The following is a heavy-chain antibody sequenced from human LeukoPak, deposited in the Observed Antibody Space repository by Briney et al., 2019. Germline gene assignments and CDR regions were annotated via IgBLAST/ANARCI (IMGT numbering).Heavy chain of an antibody. J-gene: IGHJ4*02. CDR1: GFTVSSNY. CDR2: IYSGGST. V-gene: IGHV3-53*01. CDR3: ARVGIVGATEPTYFDY. D-gene: IGHD1-26*01. Sequence: GGSLRLSCAASGFTVSSNYMSWVRQAPGKGLEWVSVIYSGGSTYYADSVKGRFTISRDNSKNTLYLQMNSLRAEDTAVYYCARVGIVGATEPTYFDYWGQGTLVTVSS.